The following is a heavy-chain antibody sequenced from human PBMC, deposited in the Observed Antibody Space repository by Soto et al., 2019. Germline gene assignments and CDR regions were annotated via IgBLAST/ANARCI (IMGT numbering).Heavy chain of an antibody. CDR1: GYTFTSYG. J-gene: IGHJ4*02. V-gene: IGHV1-18*01. CDR2: ISAYNGNT. D-gene: IGHD5-18*01. CDR3: ASHSEGYSYGPIDY. Sequence: GASVKVSCKASGYTFTSYGISWVRQAPGQGLEWMGWISAYNGNTNYAQKLQGRVTMTTDTSTSTAYMELRSLRSDDTAVYYCASHSEGYSYGPIDYWGQGTLVTVSS.